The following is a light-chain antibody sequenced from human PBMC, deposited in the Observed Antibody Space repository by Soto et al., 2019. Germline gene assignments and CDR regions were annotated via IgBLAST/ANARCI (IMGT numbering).Light chain of an antibody. V-gene: IGLV2-14*01. J-gene: IGLJ2*01. CDR2: EVS. CDR3: SSYTSSSTVV. CDR1: SGDVGAYNY. Sequence: QSALTQPASVSGSPGQSITISCTGTSGDVGAYNYVSWYQQHPGEAPKLMIYEVSNRPSGVSNRFSASKSGNTASLTISGLQAEDEADYYCSSYTSSSTVVFGGGTKVTVL.